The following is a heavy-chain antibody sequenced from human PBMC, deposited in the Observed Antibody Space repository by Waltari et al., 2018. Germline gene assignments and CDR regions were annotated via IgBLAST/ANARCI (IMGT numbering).Heavy chain of an antibody. CDR3: TRDGVRAGIVDQ. V-gene: IGHV1-2*02. Sequence: QVQLVQSGAEVKKPGASVKVSCKASGSTFTGYYMHWVRQAPGQGLEWMGWIDHHSGGTNYAQKFQGRVTMTRDMSISTGYMELSRLTSDDTAVYFCTRDGVRAGIVDQWGQGTLVTVSS. CDR1: GSTFTGYY. CDR2: IDHHSGGT. J-gene: IGHJ4*02. D-gene: IGHD3-22*01.